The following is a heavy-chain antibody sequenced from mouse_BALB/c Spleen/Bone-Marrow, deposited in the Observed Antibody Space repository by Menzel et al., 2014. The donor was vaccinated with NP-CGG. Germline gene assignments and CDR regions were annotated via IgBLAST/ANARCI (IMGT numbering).Heavy chain of an antibody. Sequence: EVKLVESGGDLVKPGGSLKLSCAASGFTFSSYGMSWVRQTPGKRLEWVATISSGGSYTYYPDSVKGRFTIPRDNAKNTLYLQMSSLKSEDTAMYYCARQTYYDYDGYFDYWGQGTTLTVSS. V-gene: IGHV5-6*01. D-gene: IGHD2-4*01. CDR2: ISSGGSYT. CDR1: GFTFSSYG. J-gene: IGHJ2*01. CDR3: ARQTYYDYDGYFDY.